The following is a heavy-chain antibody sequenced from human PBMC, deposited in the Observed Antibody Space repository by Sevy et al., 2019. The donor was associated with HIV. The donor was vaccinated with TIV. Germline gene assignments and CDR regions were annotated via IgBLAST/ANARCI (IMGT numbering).Heavy chain of an antibody. CDR1: GFTFDNYW. Sequence: GGSLRLSCVASGFTFDNYWMQWVRQAPGKGLEWEANIRQDGNEIYYADSVKGRFTISRDNAKESLYLQMSNLRVEDMAIYYCARRYFDLWGQGILVTVSS. J-gene: IGHJ4*02. V-gene: IGHV3-7*01. CDR2: IRQDGNEI. CDR3: ARRYFDL.